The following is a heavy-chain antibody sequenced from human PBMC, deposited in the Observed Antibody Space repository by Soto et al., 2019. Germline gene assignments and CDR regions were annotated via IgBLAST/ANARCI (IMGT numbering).Heavy chain of an antibody. CDR1: CYTFTSYG. J-gene: IGHJ5*02. V-gene: IGHV1-18*04. CDR2: ISAYNGKT. Sequence: QVQLVQAGAEVKKPGASVKGSCKASCYTFTSYGISWVRQAPGQGLEWMGWISAYNGKTNYAQKLQGRVTMTTDTSKSTAYMELRSLRSDDTAVYYCASKVLAVAGQKGGWFDPWGQGTLVTVSS. D-gene: IGHD6-19*01. CDR3: ASKVLAVAGQKGGWFDP.